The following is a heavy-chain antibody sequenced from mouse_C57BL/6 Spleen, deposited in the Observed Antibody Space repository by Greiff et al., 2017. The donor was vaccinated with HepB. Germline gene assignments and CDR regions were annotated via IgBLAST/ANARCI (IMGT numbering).Heavy chain of an antibody. D-gene: IGHD1-1*01. V-gene: IGHV1-81*01. CDR3: ACSGPHYGSSPYYFDY. J-gene: IGHJ2*01. CDR1: GYTFTSYG. CDR2: IYPRGGNT. Sequence: VQLQQSGADLARPGASVKLSCKASGYTFTSYGISWVQQRPGQGLEWIGEIYPRGGNTYYNEKFKGKATLTADKSSSTAYMELRRLTSEDSAVYFCACSGPHYGSSPYYFDYWGQGTTLTVSS.